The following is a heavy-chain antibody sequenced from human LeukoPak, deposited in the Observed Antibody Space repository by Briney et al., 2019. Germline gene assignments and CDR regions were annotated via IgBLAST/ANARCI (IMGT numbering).Heavy chain of an antibody. D-gene: IGHD3-9*01. V-gene: IGHV1-69*13. CDR2: NFPIFGTA. J-gene: IGHJ6*03. CDR3: ASVLRYFDWSWQYYYMDV. Sequence: SAKVSSKPSTGTSSSYAISWGRRDPQRRGEWRVGNFPIFGTANYTQTFQGRVTITADASTSTACMDLSSLRSEDTAVYSCASVLRYFDWSWQYYYMDVWGKGTTVTVSS. CDR1: TGTSSSYA.